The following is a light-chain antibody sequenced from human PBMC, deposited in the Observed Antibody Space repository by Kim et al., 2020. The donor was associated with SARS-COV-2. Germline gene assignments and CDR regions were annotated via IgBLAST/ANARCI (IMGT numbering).Light chain of an antibody. J-gene: IGKJ4*01. V-gene: IGKV3-11*01. CDR1: QSISSY. CDR3: RQRSDWPLT. Sequence: EIVLTQSPATLSLSPGERATLSCRASQSISSYLAWYQQKPGQAPRLLIYDASNRASGIPGRFSGSGSGTDFTLTISNLEPEDFAVYYCRQRSDWPLTFGGGTKLEI. CDR2: DAS.